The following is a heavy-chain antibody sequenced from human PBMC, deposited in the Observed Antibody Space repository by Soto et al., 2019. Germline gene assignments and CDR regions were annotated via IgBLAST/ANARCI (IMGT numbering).Heavy chain of an antibody. D-gene: IGHD2-15*01. CDR1: GGSISSYY. J-gene: IGHJ5*02. Sequence: QVQLQESGPGLVKPSETLSLTCTVSGGSISSYYWSWIRQPPGKGLEWIGYIYYSGSTNYNPSLKSRVTISVDTSKNQFSLKLSSVTAADTAVYYCARKVVVAATPWFDPWCQGTLVTVSS. V-gene: IGHV4-59*01. CDR3: ARKVVVAATPWFDP. CDR2: IYYSGST.